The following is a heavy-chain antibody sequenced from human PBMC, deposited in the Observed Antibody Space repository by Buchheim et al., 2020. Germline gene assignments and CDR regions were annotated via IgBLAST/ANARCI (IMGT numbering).Heavy chain of an antibody. D-gene: IGHD3-10*01. CDR3: AIVSGYYGSVSYGLSYGMDV. Sequence: EVQLVESGGGLVQPGGSLRLSCAASGFTFSSYSMNWVRQAPGKGLEWVSYISSSSSTIYYADSVKGRFTISRDNAKNSLYLQMNSLRAEDTAVYYWAIVSGYYGSVSYGLSYGMDVWGEGTT. V-gene: IGHV3-48*01. CDR1: GFTFSSYS. J-gene: IGHJ6*02. CDR2: ISSSSSTI.